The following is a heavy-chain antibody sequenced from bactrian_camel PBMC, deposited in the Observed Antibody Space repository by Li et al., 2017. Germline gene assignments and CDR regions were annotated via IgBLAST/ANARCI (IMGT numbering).Heavy chain of an antibody. Sequence: VQLVESGGGLVQPGGSLGLSCAVSGFAFNSYYMGWVRQAPGKEREGVATIYTGDGTTSYADSVKGRFTISQDNAQSTVYLQMNSLKPEDTAIYYCAAEESVLGGTWPSEFAYWGQGTQVT. J-gene: IGHJ6*01. V-gene: IGHV3S40*01. CDR3: AAEESVLGGTWPSEFAY. CDR2: IYTGDGTT. D-gene: IGHD7*01. CDR1: GFAFNSYY.